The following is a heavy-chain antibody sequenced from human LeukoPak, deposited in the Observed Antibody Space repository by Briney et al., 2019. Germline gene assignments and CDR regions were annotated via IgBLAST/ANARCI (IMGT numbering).Heavy chain of an antibody. Sequence: GGSLRLSCAASGFTFSSYSMNWVRQAPGKGLEWVSSISSSSSYIYYADSVKGRFTISRDNAKNSLYLQMNSLRAEDTAVYYCAKAVFEYSSSSQPWSDYWGQGTLVTVSS. J-gene: IGHJ4*02. CDR1: GFTFSSYS. D-gene: IGHD6-6*01. CDR3: AKAVFEYSSSSQPWSDY. V-gene: IGHV3-21*04. CDR2: ISSSSSYI.